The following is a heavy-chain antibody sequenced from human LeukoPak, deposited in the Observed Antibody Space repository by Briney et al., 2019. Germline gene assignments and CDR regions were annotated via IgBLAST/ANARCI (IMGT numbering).Heavy chain of an antibody. Sequence: RSGGSLRLSCAASGFTFSNYAMSWVRQTPGKGLEWVSVISGDGYSTHYADSVKGRFTVSRDNSNNMLYLQMSSLRADDTAEYHCAKGPNADSNYWFDYWGQGTLVTVSS. CDR1: GFTFSNYA. J-gene: IGHJ5*01. D-gene: IGHD4-11*01. CDR3: AKGPNADSNYWFDY. CDR2: ISGDGYST. V-gene: IGHV3-23*01.